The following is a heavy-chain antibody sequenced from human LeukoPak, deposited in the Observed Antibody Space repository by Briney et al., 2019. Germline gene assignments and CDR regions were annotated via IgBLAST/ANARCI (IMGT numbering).Heavy chain of an antibody. D-gene: IGHD2-15*01. CDR1: GGSISTYY. J-gene: IGHJ1*01. V-gene: IGHV4-59*01. CDR2: IYYSGST. CDR3: ARDTGVVVGYFQH. Sequence: PSETLSPTCTVSGGSISTYYWSWIRQPPGKGLEWIGYIYYSGSTSYNPSLKSRITISVDTFKNQFSLKLSSVTAADTAVYYCARDTGVVVGYFQHWGQGTLVTVSS.